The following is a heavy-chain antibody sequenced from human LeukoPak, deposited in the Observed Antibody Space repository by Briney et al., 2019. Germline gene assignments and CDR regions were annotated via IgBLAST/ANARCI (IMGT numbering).Heavy chain of an antibody. CDR1: GFTFSSYA. J-gene: IGHJ4*02. V-gene: IGHV3-30*04. D-gene: IGHD3-22*01. Sequence: PGGSLRLSCAASGFTFSSYAMHWVRQAPGKGLEWVAVISYDGSNKYYADSVKGRFTISRDNAKNSLYLQMNSLRAEDTAVYYCARDRHRYHYDGSGYPPYWGQGTLVTVSS. CDR2: ISYDGSNK. CDR3: ARDRHRYHYDGSGYPPY.